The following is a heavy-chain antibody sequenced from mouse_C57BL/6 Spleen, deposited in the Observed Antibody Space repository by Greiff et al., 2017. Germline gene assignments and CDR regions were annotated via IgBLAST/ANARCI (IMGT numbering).Heavy chain of an antibody. V-gene: IGHV1-55*01. Sequence: QVQLKQPGAELVKPGASVKMSCKASGYTFTSYWITWVKQRPGQGLEWIGDIYPGSGSTNYNQKFKDTATLTVDKSSSTAYMQLSSLTSEDSAVYYCAKARDYDEGFAYWGQGTLVTVSA. CDR1: GYTFTSYW. CDR2: IYPGSGST. J-gene: IGHJ3*01. CDR3: AKARDYDEGFAY. D-gene: IGHD2-4*01.